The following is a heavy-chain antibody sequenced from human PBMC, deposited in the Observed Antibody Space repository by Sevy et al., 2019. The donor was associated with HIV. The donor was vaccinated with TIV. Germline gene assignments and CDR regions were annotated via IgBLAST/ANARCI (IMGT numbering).Heavy chain of an antibody. Sequence: GGSQRLSCAASGFTFRTYAMSWVRQAPGMGLEWVSSISGSTTNTNYADSVKGRFTISRDNSKNTLYLQMNSLKADDTAIYYCAKPPIGWTQDGFDQWGQGTLVTVSS. J-gene: IGHJ4*02. CDR3: AKPPIGWTQDGFDQ. D-gene: IGHD6-19*01. V-gene: IGHV3-23*01. CDR2: ISGSTTNT. CDR1: GFTFRTYA.